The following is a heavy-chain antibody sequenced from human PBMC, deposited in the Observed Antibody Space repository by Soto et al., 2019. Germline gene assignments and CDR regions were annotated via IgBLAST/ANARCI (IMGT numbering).Heavy chain of an antibody. CDR3: ARRAHIVATYYYYGMDV. J-gene: IGHJ6*02. V-gene: IGHV5-51*01. CDR1: GYSFTSHW. CDR2: IYPGDSDT. D-gene: IGHD5-12*01. Sequence: PGESLKIPWNGSGYSFTSHWLGWVRQMPRKGLEWMGIIYPGDSDTRYSPSFQGQVTISADKSISTAYLQWSSLKASDTAMYFCARRAHIVATYYYYGMDVWGQGTTVTVSS.